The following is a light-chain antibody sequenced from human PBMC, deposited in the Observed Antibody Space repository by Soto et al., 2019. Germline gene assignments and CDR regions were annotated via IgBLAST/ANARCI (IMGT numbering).Light chain of an antibody. CDR2: GAS. CDR1: QSVSSN. V-gene: IGKV3-15*01. Sequence: EIVMKQSPATLSVSPGERATLSCRASQSVSSNLAWYQQKPGQAPRLLIYGASTRATGVPARFGGSGSGTEFTLTISRLQSEDFAVYFCQQYKNWAFSFGPGTKVEIK. J-gene: IGKJ3*01. CDR3: QQYKNWAFS.